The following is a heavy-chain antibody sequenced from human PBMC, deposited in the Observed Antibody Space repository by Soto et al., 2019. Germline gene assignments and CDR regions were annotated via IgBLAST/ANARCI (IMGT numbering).Heavy chain of an antibody. CDR1: GFAFSDYY. CDR2: ISGTANTI. D-gene: IGHD3-10*01. Sequence: QVQLVESGGGLVKPGGSLRLSSAASGFAFSDYYMSWIRQAPGKGLEWISYISGTANTIFYADSMKGRFTISRDNAKNSLYLQMNSLRAEDTAVYYCAREGNRFQHWGQGTLVTVSS. V-gene: IGHV3-11*01. CDR3: AREGNRFQH. J-gene: IGHJ1*01.